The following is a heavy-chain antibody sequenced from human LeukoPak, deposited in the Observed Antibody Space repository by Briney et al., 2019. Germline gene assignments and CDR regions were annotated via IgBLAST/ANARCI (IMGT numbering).Heavy chain of an antibody. V-gene: IGHV4-39*01. CDR1: GGSISSSSYY. CDR3: ARVHGSGSYYTGPSYDVDY. CDR2: IYYSGST. J-gene: IGHJ4*02. Sequence: SETLSLTCTVSGGSISSSSYYWGWIRQPPGKGLEWIGSIYYSGSTYYNPSLKSRVTISVDTSKNQFSLKLSSVTAADTAVYYCARVHGSGSYYTGPSYDVDYWGQGTLVTVSS. D-gene: IGHD3-10*01.